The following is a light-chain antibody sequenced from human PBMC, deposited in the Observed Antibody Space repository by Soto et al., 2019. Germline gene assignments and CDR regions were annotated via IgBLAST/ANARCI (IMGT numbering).Light chain of an antibody. J-gene: IGKJ1*01. CDR1: QSVDSSF. CDR3: QQYVSSVT. CDR2: GAS. Sequence: DIVLTQSPGSLYLSPGERATLSCRASQSVDSSFFAWYQQKPGQAPRLLIYGASKRATGTPDRFSGSGSGTDFTLTITRLEPEDFVVYYCQQYVSSVTFGQGTKVEIK. V-gene: IGKV3-20*01.